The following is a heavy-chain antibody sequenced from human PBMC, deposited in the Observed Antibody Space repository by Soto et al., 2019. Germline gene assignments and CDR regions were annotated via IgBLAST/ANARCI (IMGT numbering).Heavy chain of an antibody. V-gene: IGHV3-30*18. D-gene: IGHD2-15*01. J-gene: IGHJ6*02. CDR2: ISYDGRKK. Sequence: GGSLRLSCAASGFTFSSYGMHWVRQAPGKGLEWVAVISYDGRKKYYADSVKGRFTISRDNSKNTLYLQMNNLRAEDTAVYYCAKDEVLVEMVARHYYGMDVWGQGTTVTVYS. CDR3: AKDEVLVEMVARHYYGMDV. CDR1: GFTFSSYG.